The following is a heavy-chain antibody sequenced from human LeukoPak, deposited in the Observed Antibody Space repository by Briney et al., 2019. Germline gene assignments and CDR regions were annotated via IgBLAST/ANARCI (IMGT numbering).Heavy chain of an antibody. CDR3: AKPIAVAGDTYYFDY. V-gene: IGHV3-23*01. CDR2: ISGSGGST. J-gene: IGHJ4*02. CDR1: GFTFSSYA. D-gene: IGHD6-19*01. Sequence: TGGSLRLSCAASGFTFSSYAMSWVRQAPGKGLEWVSAISGSGGSTYYADSVKDRFTISRDNSKNTLYLQMNSLRAEDTAVYYCAKPIAVAGDTYYFDYWGQGTMVTVSS.